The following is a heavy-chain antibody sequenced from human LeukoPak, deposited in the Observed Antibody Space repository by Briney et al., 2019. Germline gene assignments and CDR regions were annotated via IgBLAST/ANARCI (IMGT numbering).Heavy chain of an antibody. CDR3: AKGNNFDWLSWFDP. D-gene: IGHD3-9*01. CDR2: ISYDGSNK. Sequence: GGSLRLSCAASGFTFSSYGMHWVRQAPGKGLEWVAVISYDGSNKYYADSVKGRFTISRDNSKNTLYLQMNSLRAEDTAVYYCAKGNNFDWLSWFDPWGQGTLVTVSP. V-gene: IGHV3-30*18. J-gene: IGHJ5*02. CDR1: GFTFSSYG.